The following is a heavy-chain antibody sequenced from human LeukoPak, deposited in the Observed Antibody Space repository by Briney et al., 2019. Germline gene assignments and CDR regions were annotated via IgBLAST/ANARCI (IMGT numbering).Heavy chain of an antibody. CDR3: ARAMVHGFGELFFDY. D-gene: IGHD3-10*01. CDR2: IGTAGDT. V-gene: IGHV3-13*04. CDR1: GFTFSSYD. J-gene: IGHJ4*01. Sequence: GGSLPLFCAASGFTFSSYDMHWVRQATGKGLEWVSAIGTAGDTYYPGSVKGRFTISRENAKNSLYLQMNSLRAGDTAVYYCARAMVHGFGELFFDYWGPGTLVTVSS.